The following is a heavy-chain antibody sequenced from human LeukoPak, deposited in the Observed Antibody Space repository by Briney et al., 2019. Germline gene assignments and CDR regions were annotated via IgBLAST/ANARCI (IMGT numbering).Heavy chain of an antibody. Sequence: GASVKVSCKASGYTFRNYAMHWVRQAPGQGLEWMGNIDTTTGNPRYAQDFTGRFVFSLDTSVSTAYLQITSLKADDTAAYYCVRGTPTPGMDYWGQGTQVTVSS. J-gene: IGHJ4*02. V-gene: IGHV7-4-1*02. CDR1: GYTFRNYA. CDR3: VRGTPTPGMDY. D-gene: IGHD3-10*01. CDR2: IDTTTGNP.